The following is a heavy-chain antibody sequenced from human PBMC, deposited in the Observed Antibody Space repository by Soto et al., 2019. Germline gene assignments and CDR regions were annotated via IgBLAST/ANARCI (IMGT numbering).Heavy chain of an antibody. J-gene: IGHJ4*02. CDR3: ARSFSGGYNPYYFDY. CDR1: GGTFSSYA. V-gene: IGHV1-69*13. D-gene: IGHD5-12*01. CDR2: IIPIFGTA. Sequence: GASVKVSCEASGGTFSSYAISWVRQAPGQGLEWMGGIIPIFGTANYAQKFQGRVTITADESTSTAYMELSSLRSEDTAVYYCARSFSGGYNPYYFDYWGQGTLVTVSS.